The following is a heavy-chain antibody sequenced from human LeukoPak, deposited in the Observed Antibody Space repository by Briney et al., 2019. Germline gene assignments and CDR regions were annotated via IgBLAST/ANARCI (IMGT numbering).Heavy chain of an antibody. J-gene: IGHJ3*02. V-gene: IGHV4-59*01. CDR2: IYYSGST. Sequence: SETLSLTCTVSGGSISSYYWSWIRQPPGKGLEWIGNIYYSGSTNYNPSLKSRVTISVDTSKNQFSLKLSSVTAADTAVYYCARGHVPASDAFDIWGQGTMVTVSS. CDR3: ARGHVPASDAFDI. D-gene: IGHD2-2*01. CDR1: GGSISSYY.